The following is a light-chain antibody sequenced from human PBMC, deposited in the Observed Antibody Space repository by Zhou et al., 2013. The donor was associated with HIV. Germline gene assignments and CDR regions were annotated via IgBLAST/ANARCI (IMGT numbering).Light chain of an antibody. CDR3: QQFTNWGT. CDR2: GAS. J-gene: IGKJ2*01. Sequence: EIVMTQSPATLSVSPGERATLSCRASQSVNNNLAWYQQKPGQAPRLLISGASTRATGIPARFSGSGSGTEFTLTISSLQSEDFAVYYCQQFTNWGTFGQGTKLEIK. CDR1: QSVNNN. V-gene: IGKV3-15*01.